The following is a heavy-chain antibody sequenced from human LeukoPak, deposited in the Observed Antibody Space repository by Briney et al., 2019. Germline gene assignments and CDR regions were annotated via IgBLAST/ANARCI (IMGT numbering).Heavy chain of an antibody. D-gene: IGHD3-3*01. CDR1: GGSISSCCYY. CDR3: AREVITIFGVVTHYSWFDP. V-gene: IGHV4-61*02. J-gene: IGHJ5*02. CDR2: IYTSGST. Sequence: SQTLSLTCTVSGGSISSCCYYWIWLPPPAGKGRVGIGRIYTSGSTTYNPSLKSRVTISVDTSKNKFSLMLSSVTAADTAVYYCAREVITIFGVVTHYSWFDPWGQGTLVTVSS.